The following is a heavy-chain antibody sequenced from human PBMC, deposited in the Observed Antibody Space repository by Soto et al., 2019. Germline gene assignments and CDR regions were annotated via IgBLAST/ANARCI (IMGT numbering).Heavy chain of an antibody. V-gene: IGHV5-51*01. D-gene: IGHD5-12*01. CDR3: ARYSGYPYYYYGMDV. CDR1: GYSFTSYW. Sequence: LGESLKISCKGSGYSFTSYWIGWVRQMPGKGLEWMGIIYPGDSDTRYSPSFQGQVTISADKSISTAYLQWSSLKASDTAMYYCARYSGYPYYYYGMDVWGQGTTVTVSS. CDR2: IYPGDSDT. J-gene: IGHJ6*02.